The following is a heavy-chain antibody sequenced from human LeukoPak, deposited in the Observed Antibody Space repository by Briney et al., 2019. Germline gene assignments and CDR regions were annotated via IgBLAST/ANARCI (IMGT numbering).Heavy chain of an antibody. D-gene: IGHD5-12*01. CDR2: IYYSGST. Sequence: PSETLSLTCTVSGGSISSGGYYWSWIRQHPGKGLEWIGYIYYSGSTYYNPSLKSRVTISVDTSKNQFSLKLSSVTAADTAVYYCARGRPGWLHRRHAFDIWGQGTMVTVSS. J-gene: IGHJ3*02. CDR3: ARGRPGWLHRRHAFDI. CDR1: GGSISSGGYY. V-gene: IGHV4-31*03.